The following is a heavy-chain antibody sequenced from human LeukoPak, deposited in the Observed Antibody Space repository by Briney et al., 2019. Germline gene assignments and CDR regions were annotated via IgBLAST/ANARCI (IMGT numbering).Heavy chain of an antibody. CDR3: ARGFGSGSYYYYMDV. CDR2: ISAYNGNT. CDR1: GYTFTSYG. V-gene: IGHV1-18*01. Sequence: ASVKVSCKASGYTFTSYGISWVRQAPGQWLEWMGWISAYNGNTNYAQKFQGRVTMTRDTSISTAYMELSRLRSDDTAVYYCARGFGSGSYYYYMDVWGKGTTVTVSS. J-gene: IGHJ6*03. D-gene: IGHD3-10*01.